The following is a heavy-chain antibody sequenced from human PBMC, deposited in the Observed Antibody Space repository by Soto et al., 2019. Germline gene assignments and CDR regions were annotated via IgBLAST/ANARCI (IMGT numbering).Heavy chain of an antibody. CDR2: IYYSGST. CDR3: AREDTAMVIFDY. V-gene: IGHV4-31*03. J-gene: IGHJ4*02. CDR1: GGSISTGGYY. Sequence: QVQLQESGPGLVKPSQTLSLTCTVYGGSISTGGYYWSWISQHPGKGLEWIGYIYYSGSTYYNPSLKSRVTISLDTSKNQFSLKLSSVTAADTAVSYCAREDTAMVIFDYWGQGTLVTVSS. D-gene: IGHD5-18*01.